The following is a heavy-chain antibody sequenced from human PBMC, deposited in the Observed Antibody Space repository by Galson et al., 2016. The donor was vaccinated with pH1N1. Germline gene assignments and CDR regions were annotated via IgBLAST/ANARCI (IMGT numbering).Heavy chain of an antibody. CDR2: ISGPSSGTI. CDR3: ARVIQFLDPWYMDA. Sequence: SLRLSCAASDSSFSAYSMNWVRQAPGKGLQWLAYISGPSSGTIYYAESVRGRFTISRDNAKNSLFLHMNSLRDEDTAIYFCARVIQFLDPWYMDAWAKAPRSSSP. CDR1: DSSFSAYS. D-gene: IGHD3-3*01. J-gene: IGHJ6*03. V-gene: IGHV3-48*02.